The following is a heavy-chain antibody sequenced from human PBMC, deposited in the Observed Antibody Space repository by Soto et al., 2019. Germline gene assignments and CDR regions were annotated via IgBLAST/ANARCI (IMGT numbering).Heavy chain of an antibody. CDR2: INPGNGDT. V-gene: IGHV1-3*01. Sequence: QVPLVQSGTEVKKPGASVKVSCKTSGYSFTKYGLHWVRQAPGQRLEWMGWINPGNGDTKYSQKFQGRVTITRDTSATKAYMELSSLGPEASSVFYGGRTDCISTSCYNYYYYGMDVWGQGTTVTVSS. D-gene: IGHD2-2*01. CDR1: GYSFTKYG. CDR3: GRTDCISTSCYNYYYYGMDV. J-gene: IGHJ6*02.